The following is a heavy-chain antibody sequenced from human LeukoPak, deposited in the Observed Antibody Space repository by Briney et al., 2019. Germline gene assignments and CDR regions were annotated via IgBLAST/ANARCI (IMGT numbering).Heavy chain of an antibody. CDR3: AAPAATYYYYMDV. D-gene: IGHD2-15*01. CDR1: GFTFSNYG. Sequence: PGGSLRLSCVASGFTFSNYGMHWVRQAPGKGLEWVAFKRYDGSNQYYADSVKGRFTISRDNSKNTLYLQMNSLRAEDTAVYYCAAPAATYYYYMDVWGKGTTVTISS. J-gene: IGHJ6*03. V-gene: IGHV3-30*02. CDR2: KRYDGSNQ.